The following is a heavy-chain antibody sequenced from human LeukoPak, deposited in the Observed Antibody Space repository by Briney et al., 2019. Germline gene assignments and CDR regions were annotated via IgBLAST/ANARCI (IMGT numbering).Heavy chain of an antibody. D-gene: IGHD3-10*01. Sequence: PGGSLRLSCAASGFAFDDYAMHWVRQAPGKGLEYVSAISSNGGSTYYADSVKGRFTISRDNSKNTLYLQMSSLRAEDTAVYYCVKDGAIDVVRGVISPFDYWGQGTLVTVSS. CDR1: GFAFDDYA. CDR2: ISSNGGST. CDR3: VKDGAIDVVRGVISPFDY. J-gene: IGHJ4*02. V-gene: IGHV3-64D*06.